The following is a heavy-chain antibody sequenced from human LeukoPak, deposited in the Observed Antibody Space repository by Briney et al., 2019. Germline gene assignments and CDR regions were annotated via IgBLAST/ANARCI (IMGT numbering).Heavy chain of an antibody. J-gene: IGHJ4*02. CDR2: IYTSGST. D-gene: IGHD1-26*01. V-gene: IGHV4-61*02. Sequence: SETLSLTCTVSGGSISSGSYYWSWIRQPAGKGLEWIGRIYTSGSTNYNPSLKSRVTISVDTSKNQFSLKLSSVTAADTAVYYCARDSGSYYGDYFDYWGQGTLVTVSS. CDR3: ARDSGSYYGDYFDY. CDR1: GGSISSGSYY.